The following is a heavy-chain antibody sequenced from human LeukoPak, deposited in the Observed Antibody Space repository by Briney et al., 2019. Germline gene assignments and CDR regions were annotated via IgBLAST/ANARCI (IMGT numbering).Heavy chain of an antibody. D-gene: IGHD3-22*01. CDR1: GFTFSSYW. CDR2: IKSDGST. V-gene: IGHV3-74*01. CDR3: ARAPSEIGGYYPEYFRH. J-gene: IGHJ1*01. Sequence: GGSLRLSCAAAGFTFSSYWMHWVRHAPGKGLVWVSRIKSDGSTNYADSVKGRFTISRDNAKNTVSLQMNSLRAEDTGVYYCARAPSEIGGYYPEYFRHWGQGTLVTVSS.